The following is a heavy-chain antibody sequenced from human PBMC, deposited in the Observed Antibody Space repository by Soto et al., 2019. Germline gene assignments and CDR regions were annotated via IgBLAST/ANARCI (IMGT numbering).Heavy chain of an antibody. CDR1: GFTFSSYA. CDR3: AKDYYYDSSGYYYYYYDGMDV. CDR2: ISYDGSNK. D-gene: IGHD3-22*01. Sequence: GVSLILSWAASGFTFSSYAMHWVRQAPGKGLEWVAVISYDGSNKYYADSVKGRFTISRDNSKNTLYLQMNSLRAEDTAVYYCAKDYYYDSSGYYYYYYDGMDVWGQGTTVT. J-gene: IGHJ6*02. V-gene: IGHV3-30*04.